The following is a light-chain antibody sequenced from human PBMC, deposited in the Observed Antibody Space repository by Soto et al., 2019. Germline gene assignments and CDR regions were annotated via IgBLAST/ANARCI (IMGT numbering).Light chain of an antibody. J-gene: IGLJ2*01. V-gene: IGLV4-69*01. CDR1: SGHSSYA. Sequence: QLVLTQSPSASASLGASVKLTCTLSSGHSSYAIAWHQQQPEKGPRYLMKLNSDGSHSKGDGSPDRFSGSSAGAERYRTTSSLQSEDEADYYCQTWGTGISVVFGGGTKLTVL. CDR3: QTWGTGISVV. CDR2: LNSDGSH.